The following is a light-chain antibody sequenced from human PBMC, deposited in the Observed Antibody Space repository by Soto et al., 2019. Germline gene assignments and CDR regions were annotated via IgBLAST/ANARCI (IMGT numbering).Light chain of an antibody. CDR2: GNS. Sequence: QSVLTQPPSVSGAPGQRVTISCTGSSSNIGAGYDVHWYQQVPGTAPKLLIYGNSNRPSGVPDRFSASKSGTSASLAITGLQAEDEADYSCQSYDSSLSGSKVFGGGTKLTVL. CDR3: QSYDSSLSGSKV. V-gene: IGLV1-40*01. CDR1: SSNIGAGYD. J-gene: IGLJ2*01.